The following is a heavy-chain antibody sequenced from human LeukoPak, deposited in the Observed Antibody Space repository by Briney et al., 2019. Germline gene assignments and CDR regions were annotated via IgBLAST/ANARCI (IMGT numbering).Heavy chain of an antibody. D-gene: IGHD2-21*02. J-gene: IGHJ6*02. CDR1: GFTFSHYG. V-gene: IGHV4-34*01. Sequence: ESLRLSCVASGFTFSHYGFHWVRQAPGKGLEWIGEIHHRAGANYNPSLWGRVTISADTSKNQFSLHLTSVTAADTATFYCARGPVRDDGLTGISYYFGLDVWGHGTTATVFS. CDR3: ARGPVRDDGLTGISYYFGLDV. CDR2: IHHRAGA.